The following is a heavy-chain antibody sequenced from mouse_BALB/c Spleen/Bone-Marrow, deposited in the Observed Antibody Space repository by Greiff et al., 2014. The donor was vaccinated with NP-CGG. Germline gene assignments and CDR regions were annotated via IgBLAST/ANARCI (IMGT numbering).Heavy chain of an antibody. Sequence: VNVVESGAELVRPGTSVKVSCKASGYAFTNYLIEWVKQRPGQGLEWIGMINPGSGGTNYNEKFKGKATLTADKSSSTAYMQLSSLTSDDSAVYFCARRDSSYFDYWGQGTTLTVSS. CDR2: INPGSGGT. D-gene: IGHD3-3*01. CDR3: ARRDSSYFDY. CDR1: GYAFTNYL. V-gene: IGHV1-54*01. J-gene: IGHJ2*01.